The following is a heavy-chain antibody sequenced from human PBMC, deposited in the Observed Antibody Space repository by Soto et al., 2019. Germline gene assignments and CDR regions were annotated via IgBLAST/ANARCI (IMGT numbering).Heavy chain of an antibody. Sequence: QVQLVQSGAEVKKPGSSVKVSCKASGGTFSSYAISWVRQAPRQGLEWMGGIIPIFGTANYAQKFQGRVTITADKSTSTAYMELSSLRSEDTAVYYCASMVDTAMVGYYGMDVWGQGTTVTVSS. CDR2: IIPIFGTA. J-gene: IGHJ6*02. D-gene: IGHD5-18*01. CDR1: GGTFSSYA. V-gene: IGHV1-69*06. CDR3: ASMVDTAMVGYYGMDV.